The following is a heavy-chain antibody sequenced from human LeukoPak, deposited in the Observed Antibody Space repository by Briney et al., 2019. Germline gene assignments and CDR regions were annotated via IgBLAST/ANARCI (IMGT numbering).Heavy chain of an antibody. Sequence: ASVKVSCKASGYTFTGYYMHWVRQAPGQGLEWMGRINPNSGGTNYAQKFQGRVTMTRDTSISTAYMELTRLRSDDTAVYYCASGVTYGNSFDYWGQGTLVTVSS. CDR2: INPNSGGT. CDR1: GYTFTGYY. D-gene: IGHD5-24*01. J-gene: IGHJ4*02. V-gene: IGHV1-2*06. CDR3: ASGVTYGNSFDY.